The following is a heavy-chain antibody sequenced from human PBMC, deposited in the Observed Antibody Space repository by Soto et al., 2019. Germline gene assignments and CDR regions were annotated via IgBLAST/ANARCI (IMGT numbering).Heavy chain of an antibody. CDR3: ARLDYGDYVFDY. V-gene: IGHV3-7*03. J-gene: IGHJ4*02. CDR1: GFTFSSYW. CDR2: IKQDGSEK. Sequence: LRLSCAASGFTFSSYWMSWVRQAPGKGLEWVANIKQDGSEKYYVDSVKGRFTISRDDAKNSLYLQMNSLRAEDTAVYYCARLDYGDYVFDYWGQGTLVTVSS. D-gene: IGHD4-17*01.